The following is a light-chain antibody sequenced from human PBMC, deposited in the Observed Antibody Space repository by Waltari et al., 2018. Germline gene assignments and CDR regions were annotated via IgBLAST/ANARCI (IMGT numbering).Light chain of an antibody. CDR3: QQSYSTLALT. V-gene: IGKV1-39*01. J-gene: IGKJ4*01. CDR1: QSISDY. Sequence: DVQLTQSPSSLSASVGDRVTITCRASQSISDYLNWYQVKPGKAPSLLIYAASSLQSGVPSRFGGRGSGTDFTLTISSLQPEDFASYYCQQSYSTLALTFGGGTKVE. CDR2: AAS.